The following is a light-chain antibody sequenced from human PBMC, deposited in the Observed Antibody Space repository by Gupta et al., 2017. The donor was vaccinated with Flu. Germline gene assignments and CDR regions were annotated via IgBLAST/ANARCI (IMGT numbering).Light chain of an antibody. CDR2: QVS. CDR1: QSLVYSNGNNY. Sequence: ATLGQAATNCCSTSQSLVYSNGNNYLLWNQQKAGQPPRLLIYQVSHRESGVPDRFSGSGSGTDFTLNISRLEAEDVAFYYCQQGSRRPFAFGQGTKVEI. CDR3: QQGSRRPFA. V-gene: IGKV2-30*01. J-gene: IGKJ1*01.